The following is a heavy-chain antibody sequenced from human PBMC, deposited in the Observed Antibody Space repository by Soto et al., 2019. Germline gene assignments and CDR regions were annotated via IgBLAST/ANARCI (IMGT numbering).Heavy chain of an antibody. CDR3: ARVGGNYYQLDY. Sequence: QGQLVQSGAEVKKPGSSVKVSCKASGGTFSSYAISWVRHAPGQGLEWMGGIIPIFGTATYAHKFQGRVTLAADKSTSTAYVELSSLRSEDTAVYYCARVGGNYYQLDYWGQGTLVTVSS. D-gene: IGHD1-26*01. CDR2: IIPIFGTA. J-gene: IGHJ4*02. CDR1: GGTFSSYA. V-gene: IGHV1-69*06.